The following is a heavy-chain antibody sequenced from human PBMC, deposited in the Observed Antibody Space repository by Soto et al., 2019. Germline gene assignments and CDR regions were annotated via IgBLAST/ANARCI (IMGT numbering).Heavy chain of an antibody. CDR1: GGTFSSYA. D-gene: IGHD6-19*01. J-gene: IGHJ6*02. Sequence: QVQLVQSGAEVKKPGSSVKVSCKASGGTFSSYAISWVRQAPGQGLEWMGGIIPIFGTANYAQKFQGRVTITADESPSTPYMELSSLRSEDTAVYYCARAIAVAGHSFYYYYGMDVWGQGTTVTVSS. V-gene: IGHV1-69*01. CDR3: ARAIAVAGHSFYYYYGMDV. CDR2: IIPIFGTA.